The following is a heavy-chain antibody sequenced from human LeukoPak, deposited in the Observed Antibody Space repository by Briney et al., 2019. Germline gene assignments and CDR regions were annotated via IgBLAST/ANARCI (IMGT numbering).Heavy chain of an antibody. CDR3: ARGNTPGLDY. Sequence: SETLSLTCVVSGGSISSGGYSWSWLRQPPGKGLVWIGYIYHSGSTYYNPSLKSRVTISVERSKNQFSLKLSSVTAADTAVYYCARGNTPGLDYWSQGTLVTVSS. CDR2: IYHSGST. V-gene: IGHV4-30-2*01. J-gene: IGHJ4*02. D-gene: IGHD5-18*01. CDR1: GGSISSGGYS.